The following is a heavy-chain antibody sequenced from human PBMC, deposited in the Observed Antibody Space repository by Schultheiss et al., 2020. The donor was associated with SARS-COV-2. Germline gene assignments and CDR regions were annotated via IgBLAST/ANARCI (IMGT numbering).Heavy chain of an antibody. J-gene: IGHJ4*02. D-gene: IGHD5-24*01. CDR3: ARATRVESLFSVRGGSFDF. Sequence: SETLSLTCSVSGSSITGFFWTWIRQPPRKRLEWIGDINHRGSTNYNPSLRSRVTISVDTSKNQFSLKLNSVTAADTAVYFCARATRVESLFSVRGGSFDFWGRGALVTVSS. CDR1: GSSITGFF. CDR2: INHRGST. V-gene: IGHV4-34*01.